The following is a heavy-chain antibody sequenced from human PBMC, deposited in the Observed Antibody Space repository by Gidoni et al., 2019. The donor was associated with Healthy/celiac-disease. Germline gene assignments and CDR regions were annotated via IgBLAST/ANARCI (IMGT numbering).Heavy chain of an antibody. D-gene: IGHD3-10*01. V-gene: IGHV3-23*01. CDR1: GFTFSSYA. Sequence: EVQLLESGGGLVQPGGSLRLSCAASGFTFSSYAMSWVRQAPGQGLEWVSAISGSGGSTYYADSVKGRFTISRDNSKNTLYLQMNSLRAEDTAVYYCAKGSLPFGELLYDYYYYYGMDVWGQGTTVTVSS. J-gene: IGHJ6*02. CDR2: ISGSGGST. CDR3: AKGSLPFGELLYDYYYYYGMDV.